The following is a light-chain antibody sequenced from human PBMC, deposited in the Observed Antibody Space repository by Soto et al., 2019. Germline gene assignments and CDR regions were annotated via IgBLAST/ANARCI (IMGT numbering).Light chain of an antibody. CDR3: SSYTSSIPYV. J-gene: IGLJ1*01. Sequence: SALTQPASVSGSPGQSITISCTGTSSDVGGYNYVSWYQQHPGKAPKLMIYDVSNRPSGVSNRFSGSKSGNTASLTISGLQADYEADYYCSSYTSSIPYVFGTGTEVTVL. CDR2: DVS. CDR1: SSDVGGYNY. V-gene: IGLV2-14*01.